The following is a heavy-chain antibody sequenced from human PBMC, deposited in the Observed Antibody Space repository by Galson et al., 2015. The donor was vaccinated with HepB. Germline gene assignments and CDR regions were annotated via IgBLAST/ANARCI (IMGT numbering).Heavy chain of an antibody. J-gene: IGHJ4*02. CDR3: AKGDVAYTSSSGGFDY. Sequence: SLRLSCPGAGFSFVRYSLNWVRQAPGQGLECISYISPGGTRYYADSVKGRFTISRDVSMKTIYLQASSLREEDTAVYHCAKGDVAYTSSSGGFDYWGQGTRVTVSS. CDR1: GFSFVRYS. CDR2: ISPGGTR. V-gene: IGHV3-48*02. D-gene: IGHD6-6*01.